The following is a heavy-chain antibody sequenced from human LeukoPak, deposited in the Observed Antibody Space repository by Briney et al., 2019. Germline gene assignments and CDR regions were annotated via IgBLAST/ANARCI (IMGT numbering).Heavy chain of an antibody. Sequence: SETLSLTCTVSGGSISSYYWSRIRQPPGKGLEWIGYIYYSGSTNYNPSLKSRVTISVDTSKNQFSLKLSSVTAADTAVYYCARVAVVATVWYFDYWGQGTLVTVSS. CDR2: IYYSGST. J-gene: IGHJ4*02. CDR1: GGSISSYY. CDR3: ARVAVVATVWYFDY. V-gene: IGHV4-59*01. D-gene: IGHD5-12*01.